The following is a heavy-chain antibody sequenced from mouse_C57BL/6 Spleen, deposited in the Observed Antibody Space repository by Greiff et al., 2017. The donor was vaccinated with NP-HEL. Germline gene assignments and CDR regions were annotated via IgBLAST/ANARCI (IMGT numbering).Heavy chain of an antibody. CDR3: TTIGVQVRGGYVTGTDYLDD. CDR2: IDPEDGDT. D-gene: IGHD4-1*01. Sequence: VQLQQSGAELVRPGASVKLSCTASGFNIKDYYMHWVKQRPEQGLEWIGRIDPEDGDTEYAPKFQGKATMTADTSSNTAYLQLSSLTAEDTAVYYCTTIGVQVRGGYVTGTDYLDDWGQGTTLTVAS. V-gene: IGHV14-1*01. CDR1: GFNIKDYY. J-gene: IGHJ2*01.